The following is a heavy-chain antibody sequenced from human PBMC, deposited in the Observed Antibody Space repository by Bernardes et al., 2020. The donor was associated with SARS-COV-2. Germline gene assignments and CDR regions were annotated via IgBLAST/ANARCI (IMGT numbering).Heavy chain of an antibody. CDR3: ARRGYSSTTAPFDY. J-gene: IGHJ4*02. D-gene: IGHD2-2*01. CDR1: GGSISSISYY. Sequence: SETLSLTCTVSGGSISSISYYWGWLLQPPGKGLEWIGSMYYSGSTFYNPSLKSRVTISVDTSKNQFSLNLRSVTAADTAVYFCARRGYSSTTAPFDYWGQGTLVTVSS. CDR2: MYYSGST. V-gene: IGHV4-39*01.